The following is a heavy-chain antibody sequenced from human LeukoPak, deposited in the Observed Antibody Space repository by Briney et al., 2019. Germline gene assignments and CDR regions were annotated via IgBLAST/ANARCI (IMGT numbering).Heavy chain of an antibody. Sequence: GGSLRLSCEASGFAFDDYAMHWVRQAPGKGLEWVSLISGDGGSTYYADSVTGRFTISRDNAKDSLYLQMNGLRAEDTAVYFCVRDRGYSTFDYWGQGTLVTASS. CDR1: GFAFDDYA. CDR2: ISGDGGST. J-gene: IGHJ4*02. D-gene: IGHD3-22*01. V-gene: IGHV3-43*02. CDR3: VRDRGYSTFDY.